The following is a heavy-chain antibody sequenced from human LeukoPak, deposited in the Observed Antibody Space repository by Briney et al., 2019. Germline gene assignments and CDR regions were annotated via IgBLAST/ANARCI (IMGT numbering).Heavy chain of an antibody. J-gene: IGHJ4*02. V-gene: IGHV1-8*01. CDR2: MNPNSGNT. CDR3: ARGRPRTYYDFWSGYLDADY. CDR1: GYTFTSYD. D-gene: IGHD3-3*01. Sequence: ASVKVSCTASGYTFTSYDINWVRQATGQGLGWRGWMNPNSGNTGYAQKFQGRVTMTRNTSISTAYMELSSLRSEDTAVNYCARGRPRTYYDFWSGYLDADYWGQGTLVTVSS.